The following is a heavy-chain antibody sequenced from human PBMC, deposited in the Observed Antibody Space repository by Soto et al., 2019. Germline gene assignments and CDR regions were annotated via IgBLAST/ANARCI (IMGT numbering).Heavy chain of an antibody. V-gene: IGHV3-23*01. D-gene: IGHD6-13*01. CDR1: GFTFSSHA. Sequence: EVQLLESGGGLVQPGGSLRLSCAASGFTFSSHAMIWVRQAPGKGLEWVSGISGSGDRPYYADSVKGRFTISRDNSKNTLYVQMNSRRVEDTAVYYCAKMLAAAGLDYWGQGALVTVSS. CDR3: AKMLAAAGLDY. J-gene: IGHJ4*02. CDR2: ISGSGDRP.